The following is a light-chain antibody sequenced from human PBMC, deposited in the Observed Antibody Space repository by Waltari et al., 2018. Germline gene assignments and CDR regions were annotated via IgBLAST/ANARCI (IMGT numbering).Light chain of an antibody. CDR2: DVS. J-gene: IGKJ1*01. CDR3: QQYDRYSAWT. V-gene: IGKV1-5*01. Sequence: DIQMTQSPSTLSASVGDRVTITCRASQSVTRYLAWYQQKPGKAPKVLIWDVSSLERGVPSRFSGSGSGTEFTLTISSLQPDDFATYYCQQYDRYSAWTFGQGTKVDI. CDR1: QSVTRY.